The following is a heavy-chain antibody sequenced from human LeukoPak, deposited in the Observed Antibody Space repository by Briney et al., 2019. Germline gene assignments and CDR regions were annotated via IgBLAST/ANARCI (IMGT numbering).Heavy chain of an antibody. CDR1: GFTFSSYW. Sequence: PGGSLRLSCAASGFTFSSYWMCWVRQAPGKGLEWVANIKQDGSEKYYVDSVKGRFTISRDNAKNSLYLQMNSLRAEDTAVYYCARRYIVVVPAARVAGEYHFDYWGQGTLVTVSS. D-gene: IGHD2-2*01. V-gene: IGHV3-7*01. J-gene: IGHJ4*02. CDR3: ARRYIVVVPAARVAGEYHFDY. CDR2: IKQDGSEK.